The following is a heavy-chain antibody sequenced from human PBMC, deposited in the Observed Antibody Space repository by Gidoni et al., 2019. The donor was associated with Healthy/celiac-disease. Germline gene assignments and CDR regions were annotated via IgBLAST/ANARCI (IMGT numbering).Heavy chain of an antibody. J-gene: IGHJ4*02. V-gene: IGHV3-64D*09. D-gene: IGHD3-9*01. Sequence: EVQLVESGGGLVQPGGSLRLSCSASGFTFSSYAMHWVRQAPGKGLEYVSAISSNGGSTYYADSVKGRFTISRDNSKNTLYLQMSSLRAEDTAVYYCVKDSIGGGKYYDILTGYFDYWGQGTLVTVSS. CDR2: ISSNGGST. CDR1: GFTFSSYA. CDR3: VKDSIGGGKYYDILTGYFDY.